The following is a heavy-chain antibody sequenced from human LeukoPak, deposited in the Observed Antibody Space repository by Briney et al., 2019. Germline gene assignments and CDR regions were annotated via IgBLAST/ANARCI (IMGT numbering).Heavy chain of an antibody. CDR1: GFTVSSNY. CDR2: IYSGGST. CDR3: AREIRYCSSTSCYPYFDY. D-gene: IGHD2-2*01. J-gene: IGHJ4*02. V-gene: IGHV3-53*01. Sequence: QTGGSLRLSCAASGFTVSSNYMSWVRQAPGKGLEWVSDIYSGGSTYYADSVKGRFTISRDNSKNTLYLQMNSLRAEDTAVYYCAREIRYCSSTSCYPYFDYWGQETLVTVSS.